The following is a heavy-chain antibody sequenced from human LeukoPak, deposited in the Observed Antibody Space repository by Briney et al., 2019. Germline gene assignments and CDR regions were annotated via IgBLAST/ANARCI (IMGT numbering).Heavy chain of an antibody. D-gene: IGHD2-2*01. Sequence: SETLSLTCTVSGGSISSGDYYWSWIRQPPGKGLEWIGYIYYSGSTYYNPSLKSRVTISVDTSKNQFSLRLSSVTAADTAVYYCARVSGDQLLTFGYWGQGTLVTVSS. CDR1: GGSISSGDYY. J-gene: IGHJ4*02. V-gene: IGHV4-30-4*02. CDR2: IYYSGST. CDR3: ARVSGDQLLTFGY.